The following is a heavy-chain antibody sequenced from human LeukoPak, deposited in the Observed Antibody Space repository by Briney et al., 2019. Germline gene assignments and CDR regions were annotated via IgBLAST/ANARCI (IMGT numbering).Heavy chain of an antibody. V-gene: IGHV4-34*01. Sequence: SETLSLTCAVYGGSFSGYYWSWIRQPPGKGLEWIGEINRSGSTNYNPSLKSRVTISVDTSKNQFSLKLSSVTAADTAVYYCARGVKGPGYCSSTSCLEGFDYWGQGTLVTVSS. J-gene: IGHJ4*02. D-gene: IGHD2-2*01. CDR3: ARGVKGPGYCSSTSCLEGFDY. CDR2: INRSGST. CDR1: GGSFSGYY.